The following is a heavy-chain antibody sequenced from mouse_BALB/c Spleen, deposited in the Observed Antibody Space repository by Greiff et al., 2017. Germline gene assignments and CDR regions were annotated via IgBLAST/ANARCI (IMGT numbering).Heavy chain of an antibody. J-gene: IGHJ4*01. V-gene: IGHV2-4-1*01. CDR3: ARDHYYGSSYAMDY. D-gene: IGHD1-1*01. Sequence: QVQLKESGPGLVQPSQSLSITCTVSGFSLTSYGVHWVRQSPGKGLEWLGVIWSGGSTDYNAAFISRLSISKDNSKSQVFFKMNSLQTDDTARYYCARDHYYGSSYAMDYWGQGTSVTVSS. CDR2: IWSGGST. CDR1: GFSLTSYG.